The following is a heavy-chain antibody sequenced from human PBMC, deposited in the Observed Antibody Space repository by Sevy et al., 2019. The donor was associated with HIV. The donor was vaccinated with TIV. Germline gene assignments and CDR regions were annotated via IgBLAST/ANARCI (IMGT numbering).Heavy chain of an antibody. CDR2: ISSSNNYI. V-gene: IGHV3-21*01. Sequence: GGSLRLSCAASGFTFSSYSMNWVRQAPGKGLEWVSSISSSNNYIYYADSLKGRFTISRDNAKNSLYLQMNSLRAEDTAEYYCARDLREYSSSSKYYFDYWGQGILVTVS. D-gene: IGHD6-6*01. CDR3: ARDLREYSSSSKYYFDY. J-gene: IGHJ4*02. CDR1: GFTFSSYS.